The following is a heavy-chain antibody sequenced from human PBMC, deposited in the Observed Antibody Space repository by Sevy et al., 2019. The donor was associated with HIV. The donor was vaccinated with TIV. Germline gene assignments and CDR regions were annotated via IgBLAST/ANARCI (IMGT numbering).Heavy chain of an antibody. V-gene: IGHV3-33*08. D-gene: IGHD1-26*01. CDR1: GFTFSSYG. CDR3: ASGIVGATLSY. J-gene: IGHJ4*02. Sequence: GGSLRLSCAASGFTFSSYGMHWVRQPPGKGLEWVAVIWYDGSNKYYADSVKGRFTISRDNSKNTLYLQMNSLRAEDTAVYYCASGIVGATLSYWGQGTLVTVSS. CDR2: IWYDGSNK.